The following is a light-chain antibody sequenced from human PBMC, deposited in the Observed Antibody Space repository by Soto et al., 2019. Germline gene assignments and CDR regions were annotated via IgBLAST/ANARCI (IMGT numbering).Light chain of an antibody. J-gene: IGLJ3*02. CDR2: DVS. CDR3: CSYAGSYTWV. CDR1: SSDLGGYNF. Sequence: QSVLTQPRSVSGSPGQSVTISCTGTSSDLGGYNFVSWYQHHTGKAPKLMIYDVSKRPSGVPDRFSGSKSGNTASLTISGLQAEDEADYYCCSYAGSYTWVFGGGTKLTVL. V-gene: IGLV2-11*01.